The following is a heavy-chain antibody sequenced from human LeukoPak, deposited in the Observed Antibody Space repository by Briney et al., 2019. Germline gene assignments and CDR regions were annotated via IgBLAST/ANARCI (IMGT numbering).Heavy chain of an antibody. Sequence: GGSLRLSCAASGFTFSSYEMNWVRQAPGKGLEWVSYISSSGSTIYYADSVKGRFTISRDNSKNTLYLQMNSLRAEDTAVYYCARSAAAGRIVATFGYWGQGTLVIVSS. CDR2: ISSSGSTI. CDR1: GFTFSSYE. J-gene: IGHJ4*02. CDR3: ARSAAAGRIVATFGY. V-gene: IGHV3-48*03. D-gene: IGHD5-12*01.